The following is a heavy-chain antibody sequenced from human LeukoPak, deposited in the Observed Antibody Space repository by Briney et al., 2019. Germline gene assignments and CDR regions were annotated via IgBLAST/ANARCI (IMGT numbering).Heavy chain of an antibody. V-gene: IGHV3-23*01. J-gene: IGHJ4*02. Sequence: GGSLRLSCAASGFTFNNYAMSWVRQAPGKGLEWVSAIIGSGVGTYYADSVKGRFTISRDNSKNTLYLQMNSLRAEDTAVYYCAKDLDSSFNFDYWGQGTLVTVSS. CDR3: AKDLDSSFNFDY. CDR1: GFTFNNYA. D-gene: IGHD6-13*01. CDR2: IIGSGVGT.